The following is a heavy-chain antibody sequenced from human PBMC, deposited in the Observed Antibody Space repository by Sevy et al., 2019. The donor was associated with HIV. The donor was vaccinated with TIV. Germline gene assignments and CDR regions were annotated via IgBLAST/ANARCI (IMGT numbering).Heavy chain of an antibody. J-gene: IGHJ4*02. Sequence: GGSLRLSCAASGFTFTNAWMGWVRQAPGKGLEWVGRIRSNIDGGTRDYAAPLKGRFTISRDDSKNTIYLQMNILKSADTAVYYCTTDREYGDYKGGFDYWGQRTLVTVSS. CDR1: GFTFTNAW. CDR2: IRSNIDGGTR. D-gene: IGHD4-17*01. V-gene: IGHV3-15*01. CDR3: TTDREYGDYKGGFDY.